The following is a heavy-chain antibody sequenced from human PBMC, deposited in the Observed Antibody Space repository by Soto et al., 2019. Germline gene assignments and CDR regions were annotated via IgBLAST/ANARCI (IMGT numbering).Heavy chain of an antibody. V-gene: IGHV1-3*01. J-gene: IGHJ4*02. CDR3: ARAAQNATPPDS. CDR2: INAGNGNT. Sequence: QVQLVQSGAEVKKPGASVKVSCKASGYTFTDYAIHWVRQAPGQRLEWMAWINAGNGNTKYSQKFQGRVTITRDTSGSTAYMELSSLRSEDTAVYYCARAAQNATPPDSWGQGTLVTVSS. D-gene: IGHD2-2*01. CDR1: GYTFTDYA.